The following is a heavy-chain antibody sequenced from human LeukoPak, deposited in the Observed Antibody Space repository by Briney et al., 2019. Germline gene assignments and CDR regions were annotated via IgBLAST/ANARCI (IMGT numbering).Heavy chain of an antibody. V-gene: IGHV3-53*01. J-gene: IGHJ4*02. CDR3: ARVTTSGSYKFDN. Sequence: PGGSLRLSCAASGFTFSSYAMHWVRQAPGKGLEWVSLIYTSGSTYYADSVKGRFTISRDNSKNTLYLQMSSLRAEDTAVYYCARVTTSGSYKFDNWGQGTLVTVSS. CDR2: IYTSGST. CDR1: GFTFSSYA. D-gene: IGHD3-10*01.